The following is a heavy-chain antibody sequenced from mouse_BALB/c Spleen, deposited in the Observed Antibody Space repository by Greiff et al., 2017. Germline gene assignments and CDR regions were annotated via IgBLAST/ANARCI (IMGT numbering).Heavy chain of an antibody. D-gene: IGHD1-3*01. CDR1: GFNIKDTY. CDR3: ASNYYFDY. Sequence: VQLQQSGAELVKPGASVKLSCTASGFNIKDTYMHWVKQRPEQGLEWIGRIDPANGNTKYDPKFQGKATITADTSSNTAYLQLRSLTSEDTAVYYCASNYYFDYWGQGTTLTVSS. CDR2: IDPANGNT. J-gene: IGHJ2*01. V-gene: IGHV14-3*02.